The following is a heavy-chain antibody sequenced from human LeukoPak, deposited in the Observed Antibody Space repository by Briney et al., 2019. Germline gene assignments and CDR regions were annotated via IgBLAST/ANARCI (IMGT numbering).Heavy chain of an antibody. CDR3: ARGQGSYCSSTSCYTLAGMDV. V-gene: IGHV4-34*01. CDR1: GGSFSGYY. CDR2: INHSGST. D-gene: IGHD2-2*02. Sequence: PSETLSLTCAVYGGSFSGYYWSWIRQPPGKGLEWIGEINHSGSTNYNPSLKSRVTISVGTSKNQFSLKLSSVTAADTAVYYCARGQGSYCSSTSCYTLAGMDVWGQGTTVTVSS. J-gene: IGHJ6*02.